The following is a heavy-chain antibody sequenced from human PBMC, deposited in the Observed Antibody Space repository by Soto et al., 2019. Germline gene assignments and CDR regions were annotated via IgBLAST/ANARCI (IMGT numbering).Heavy chain of an antibody. J-gene: IGHJ5*02. CDR2: ISVSGVST. CDR1: GFTFSSYA. CDR3: AKALAGYSSSSGFRWFDP. V-gene: IGHV3-23*01. Sequence: GGSLRLSCAASGFTFSSYAMSWVRQAPGKGLEWVSAISVSGVSTYYADSVKGRFTISRDNSKNTLYLQMNSLRAEDTAVYYCAKALAGYSSSSGFRWFDPWGQGTLVTVSS. D-gene: IGHD6-13*01.